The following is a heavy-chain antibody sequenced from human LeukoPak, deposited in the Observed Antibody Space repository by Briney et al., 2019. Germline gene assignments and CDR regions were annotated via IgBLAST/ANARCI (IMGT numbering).Heavy chain of an antibody. J-gene: IGHJ4*02. D-gene: IGHD3-10*01. CDR1: GFTFSSYA. CDR2: ISFDGSNK. Sequence: GGSLRLSCAASGFTFSSYAMHWVRQAPGKGLEWVAVISFDGSNKYYADSVKGRFTISRDNSKNTLFLQMNSLRPEDTAVYYCARDYYVSGRYNNQLFDYWGQGTLVTVSS. CDR3: ARDYYVSGRYNNQLFDY. V-gene: IGHV3-30-3*01.